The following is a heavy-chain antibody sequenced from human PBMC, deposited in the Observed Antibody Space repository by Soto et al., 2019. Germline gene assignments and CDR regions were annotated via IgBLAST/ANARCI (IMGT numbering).Heavy chain of an antibody. Sequence: GGSLRLSCAASGFRFSSYAMTWVRQTPGKGLEWISRVHNDGSSAAYADSVKGRFTVSRDTGKNALYLQMNSLGAEDTAVYYCALGRYCSGGTCSFDHWGQGTLVTVSS. J-gene: IGHJ4*02. D-gene: IGHD2-15*01. CDR3: ALGRYCSGGTCSFDH. CDR2: VHNDGSSA. CDR1: GFRFSSYA. V-gene: IGHV3-74*01.